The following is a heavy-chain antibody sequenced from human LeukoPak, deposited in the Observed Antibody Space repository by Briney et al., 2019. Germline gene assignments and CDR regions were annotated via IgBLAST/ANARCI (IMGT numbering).Heavy chain of an antibody. J-gene: IGHJ4*02. CDR3: ARDEETEDIVVVPAASDY. Sequence: ASVKVSCKASGYTFTSYGIGWVRQAPGQGLEWMGWISAYNGNTNYAQKLQGRVTMTTDTSTSTAYMELRSLRSDDTAVYYCARDEETEDIVVVPAASDYWGQGTLVTVSS. CDR1: GYTFTSYG. CDR2: ISAYNGNT. D-gene: IGHD2-2*01. V-gene: IGHV1-18*04.